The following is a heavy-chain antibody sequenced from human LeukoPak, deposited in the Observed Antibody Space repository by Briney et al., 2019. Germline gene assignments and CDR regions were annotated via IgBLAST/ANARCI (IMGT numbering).Heavy chain of an antibody. CDR3: AKPRGEEWLVGLYDAFDI. D-gene: IGHD6-19*01. CDR2: ISGSDGST. J-gene: IGHJ3*02. Sequence: GGSLRLSCAASGFTFSSYAMSWVRQAAGKGLEWVSVISGSDGSTYYADSVKGRFTISRDNSKNTLYLQMNSLRAEDTAVFYCAKPRGEEWLVGLYDAFDIWGQGTMVTVSS. CDR1: GFTFSSYA. V-gene: IGHV3-23*01.